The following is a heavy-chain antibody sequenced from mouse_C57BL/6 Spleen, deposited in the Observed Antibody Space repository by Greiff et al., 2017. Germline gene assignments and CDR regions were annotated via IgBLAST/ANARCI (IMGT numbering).Heavy chain of an antibody. Sequence: DVKLVESGGGLVKPGGSLKLSCAASGFTFSSYAMSWVRQTPEKRLEWVATISDGGSYTYYPDNVKGRFTISRDNAKNNLYLQMSHLKSEDTAMYYCARVTTVYYFDYWGQGTTLTVSS. CDR1: GFTFSSYA. CDR3: ARVTTVYYFDY. D-gene: IGHD1-1*01. CDR2: ISDGGSYT. V-gene: IGHV5-4*03. J-gene: IGHJ2*01.